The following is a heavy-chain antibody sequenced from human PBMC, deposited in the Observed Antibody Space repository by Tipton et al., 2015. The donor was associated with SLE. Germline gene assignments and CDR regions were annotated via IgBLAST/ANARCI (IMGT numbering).Heavy chain of an antibody. CDR3: ARATGTSYFDY. D-gene: IGHD1-14*01. CDR2: IYTSGST. J-gene: IGHJ4*02. CDR1: GGSISSGSFY. V-gene: IGHV4-61*09. Sequence: TLSLTCTVSGGSISSGSFYWSWIRQPAGKGLEWIGHIYTSGSTNYNPSLKSRVTTSVDTSKNQFSLKLSAVTAADTAVYYCARATGTSYFDYWGQGTLVTVSS.